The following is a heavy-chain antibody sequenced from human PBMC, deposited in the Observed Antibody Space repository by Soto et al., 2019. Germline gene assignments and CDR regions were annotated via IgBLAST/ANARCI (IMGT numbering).Heavy chain of an antibody. D-gene: IGHD3-22*01. J-gene: IGHJ4*02. Sequence: QVQLVQSGAEVKKPGSSVKVSCKASGGTFSSYAISWVRQAPGQGLEWMGGIIPIFGTANYAQKFQGRVTITADESTSTAYMELSSLRSEDTAVYYCASSPYYYDSSGYSPFDYWGQGTLVTVSS. CDR1: GGTFSSYA. CDR2: IIPIFGTA. CDR3: ASSPYYYDSSGYSPFDY. V-gene: IGHV1-69*01.